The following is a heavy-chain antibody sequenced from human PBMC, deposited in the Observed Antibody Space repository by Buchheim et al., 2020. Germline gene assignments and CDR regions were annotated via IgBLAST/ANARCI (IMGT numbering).Heavy chain of an antibody. D-gene: IGHD4-17*01. Sequence: QVQLQESGPGLVKPSQTLSLTCTVSGVSINTGTFYWSWIRQHPGKGLEWIGYVYYTGRAYSNPSLKRRVSMPVDTSQNQFSLNLASVTAADTAVYYCARDRGAHDFGPIDYWGQGAL. CDR1: GVSINTGTFY. CDR3: ARDRGAHDFGPIDY. CDR2: VYYTGRA. V-gene: IGHV4-31*03. J-gene: IGHJ4*02.